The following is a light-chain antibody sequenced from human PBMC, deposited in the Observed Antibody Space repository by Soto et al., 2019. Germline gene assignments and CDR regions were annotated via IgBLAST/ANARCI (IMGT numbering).Light chain of an antibody. CDR1: SSNIGAGHV. V-gene: IGLV1-40*01. CDR2: GTT. Sequence: QSVLTQPPSVSGAPGQRVTISCTGSSSNIGAGHVVHWYQQFPGRAPTLPIYGTTNRPSGVPDRFSGSKSGTSASLAITGLQAEDGADYSCQSYDNGLSASVFGGGTKLAVL. CDR3: QSYDNGLSASV. J-gene: IGLJ2*01.